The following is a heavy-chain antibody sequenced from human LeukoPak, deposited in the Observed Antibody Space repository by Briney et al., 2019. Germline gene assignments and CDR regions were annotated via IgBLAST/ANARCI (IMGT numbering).Heavy chain of an antibody. D-gene: IGHD1-14*01. CDR2: INLSGST. V-gene: IGHV4-34*01. Sequence: SETLSLTCAVYGGSFSGYYWSWIRKPQGKGLEWIGEINLSGSTNYNPSLKSRVTISVDTSKNQFSLKLSSVTAADTAVYYCASTGFLFFAPFRPPRANWFDPWGQGTLVTVSS. J-gene: IGHJ5*02. CDR1: GGSFSGYY. CDR3: ASTGFLFFAPFRPPRANWFDP.